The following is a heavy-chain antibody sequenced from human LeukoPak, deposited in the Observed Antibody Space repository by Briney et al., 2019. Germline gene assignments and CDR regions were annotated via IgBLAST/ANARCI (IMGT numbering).Heavy chain of an antibody. CDR2: INPNSGVT. Sequence: ASVKVSCKASGYTFTGYYMHWVRQAPVQGLEWMGWINPNSGVTNYAQKFQGRVTMTSDTSISTAYMELSRLRSDDTAVYYCARDLEGYYLDYWGQGTLVTVSS. CDR3: ARDLEGYYLDY. J-gene: IGHJ4*02. D-gene: IGHD3-3*01. CDR1: GYTFTGYY. V-gene: IGHV1-2*02.